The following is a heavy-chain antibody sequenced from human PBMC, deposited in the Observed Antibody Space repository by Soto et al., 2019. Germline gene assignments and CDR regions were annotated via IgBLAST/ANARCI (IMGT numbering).Heavy chain of an antibody. Sequence: SETLSLTCTVSGGSISSYYWSWIRQPPGKGLEWIGYIYYSGSTNYNPSLKSRVTISVDTSKNQFSLKLSSVTAADTAVYYCARGGYCSGGSCYSPLDYWGQGTLVTVSS. CDR2: IYYSGST. D-gene: IGHD2-15*01. CDR1: GGSISSYY. V-gene: IGHV4-59*01. J-gene: IGHJ4*02. CDR3: ARGGYCSGGSCYSPLDY.